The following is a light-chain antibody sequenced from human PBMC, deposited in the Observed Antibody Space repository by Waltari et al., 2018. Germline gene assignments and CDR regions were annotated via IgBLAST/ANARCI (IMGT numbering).Light chain of an antibody. J-gene: IGKJ5*01. CDR1: QSVGSN. V-gene: IGKV3-15*01. Sequence: EVVMTQSPATLSVSPGERATLSCRASQSVGSNLAWYQQKPGQAPRILIYGASTRATGIPARFSGSGSGTEFTLSISSLQSEDFAVYYCQQFNNWPPITFGQGTRLDIK. CDR3: QQFNNWPPIT. CDR2: GAS.